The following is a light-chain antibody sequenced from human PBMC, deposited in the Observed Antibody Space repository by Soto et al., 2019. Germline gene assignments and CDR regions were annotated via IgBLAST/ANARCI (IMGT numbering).Light chain of an antibody. CDR3: QQYNNWPPGT. CDR2: RAS. CDR1: QSIGTN. Sequence: EIVLTQSPATLSVSPGERATLSCRASQSIGTNLAWYQQKPGQPPRLLFYRASTRATGIPARFSGSGSGTDFTLTISSLQSEDFADYYCQQYNNWPPGTFGQGTKVEIK. V-gene: IGKV3-15*01. J-gene: IGKJ1*01.